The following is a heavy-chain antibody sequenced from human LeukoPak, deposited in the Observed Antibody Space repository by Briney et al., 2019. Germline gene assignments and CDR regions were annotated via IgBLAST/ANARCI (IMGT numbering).Heavy chain of an antibody. CDR3: ARDGLGIDQ. V-gene: IGHV4-59*01. J-gene: IGHJ4*02. CDR1: GGSITTYY. CDR2: IYYSGST. Sequence: SETLSLTCIVSGGSITTYYWSLIRQPPGKGLEWIGYIYYSGSTNYNPSLKSRVTISVDTSKNQFSLKVNSVTAADTAVYYCARDGLGIDQWGQGTLVTVSS. D-gene: IGHD6-19*01.